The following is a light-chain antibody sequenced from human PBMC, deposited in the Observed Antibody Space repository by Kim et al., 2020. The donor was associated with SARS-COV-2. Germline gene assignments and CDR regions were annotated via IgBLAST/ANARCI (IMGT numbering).Light chain of an antibody. J-gene: IGKJ5*01. CDR1: QDIRNY. V-gene: IGKV1-16*02. CDR3: QQYYGYPT. CDR2: GAS. Sequence: SASVGDRVTITWRASQDIRNYLAWFQQKPGKAPKFLIYGASTLHSGVPSKFSGSGSGTDFTLTISSLQPEDFATYYCQQYYGYPTFGQGTRLEIK.